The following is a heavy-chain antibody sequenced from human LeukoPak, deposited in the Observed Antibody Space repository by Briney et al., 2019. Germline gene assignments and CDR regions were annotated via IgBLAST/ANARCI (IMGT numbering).Heavy chain of an antibody. D-gene: IGHD5-18*01. CDR2: INHSGST. CDR1: GGSFSGYY. V-gene: IGHV4-34*01. J-gene: IGHJ4*02. CDR3: ARGGGYSYGAGDDY. Sequence: SETLSLTCAVYGGSFSGYYWSWIRQPPGKGLEWIGEINHSGSTNYNPSLKSRVTISVDTSKNQFSLKLSSVTAADTAVCYCARGGGYSYGAGDDYWGQGTLVTVSS.